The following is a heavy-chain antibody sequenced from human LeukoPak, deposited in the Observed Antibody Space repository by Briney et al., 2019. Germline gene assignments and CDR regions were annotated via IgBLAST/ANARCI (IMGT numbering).Heavy chain of an antibody. J-gene: IGHJ4*02. V-gene: IGHV3-23*01. CDR1: GFTFSSYW. CDR3: VKDSYYYDNSGYYYVKDH. CDR2: ISGSGGTT. D-gene: IGHD3-22*01. Sequence: QPGGSLRLSCAASGFTFSSYWMHWVRQAPGKGLVWVSRISGSGGTTYYADSVQGRFTISRDNSKNTLYVQMNSLRADDTAIYYCVKDSYYYDNSGYYYVKDHWGQGTLVTVSS.